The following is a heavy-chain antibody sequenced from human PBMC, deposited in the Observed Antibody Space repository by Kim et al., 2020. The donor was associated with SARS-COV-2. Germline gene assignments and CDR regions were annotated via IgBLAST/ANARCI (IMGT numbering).Heavy chain of an antibody. D-gene: IGHD4-17*01. CDR1: GFTVSSNY. V-gene: IGHV3-66*01. CDR2: IYSGGST. Sequence: GGSLRLSCAASGFTVSSNYMSWVRQAPGKGLEWVSVIYSGGSTYYADSVKGRFTISRDNSKNKLYLQMNSLRAEDTAVYYCARDQIDYGDYEGDYWGQGTLVTVSS. CDR3: ARDQIDYGDYEGDY. J-gene: IGHJ4*02.